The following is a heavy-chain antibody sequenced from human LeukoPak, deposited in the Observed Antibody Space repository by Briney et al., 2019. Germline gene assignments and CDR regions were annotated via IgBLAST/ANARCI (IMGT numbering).Heavy chain of an antibody. CDR2: INHSGST. CDR1: GGSISGYY. D-gene: IGHD6-13*01. J-gene: IGHJ6*02. CDR3: ARMRYSSSWKKNYYCYYGMDV. V-gene: IGHV4-34*01. Sequence: SETLSLTCTVSGGSISGYYWSWIRQPPGKGLECIGEINHSGSTNYNPSLKSRVTISVDTSKNQFSLKQSSVTAADTAVYYCARMRYSSSWKKNYYCYYGMDVWGQGTTVTVSS.